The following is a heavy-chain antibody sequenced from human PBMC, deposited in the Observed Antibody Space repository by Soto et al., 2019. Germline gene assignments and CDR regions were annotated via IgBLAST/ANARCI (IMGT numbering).Heavy chain of an antibody. V-gene: IGHV3-23*01. CDR1: GFTFSSYA. D-gene: IGHD2-15*01. CDR3: AKARGFLGYCSGGSCRLFDY. Sequence: GGSLRLSCAASGFTFSSYAMSWVRQAPGKGLEWVSAISGSGGSTYYADSVKGRFTISRDNSKNTLYLQMNSLRAEDTAVYYCAKARGFLGYCSGGSCRLFDYWGQGTLVTVSS. J-gene: IGHJ4*02. CDR2: ISGSGGST.